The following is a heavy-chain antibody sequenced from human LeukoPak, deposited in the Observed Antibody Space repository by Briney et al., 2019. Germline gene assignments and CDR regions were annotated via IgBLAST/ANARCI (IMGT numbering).Heavy chain of an antibody. V-gene: IGHV1-69*13. D-gene: IGHD5-12*01. J-gene: IGHJ6*03. CDR3: ARYSGYDWAGDYYYYYMDV. Sequence: SVKVSCKASGGTYSSYAISWVRQAPGQGLEWMGGIIPIFGTANYAQKFQGRVTITADESTSTAYMELSSLRSEDTAVYYCARYSGYDWAGDYYYYYMDVWGKGTTVTVSS. CDR2: IIPIFGTA. CDR1: GGTYSSYA.